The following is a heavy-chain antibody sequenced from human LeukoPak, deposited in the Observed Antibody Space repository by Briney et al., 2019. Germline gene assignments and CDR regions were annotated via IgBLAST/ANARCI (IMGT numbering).Heavy chain of an antibody. V-gene: IGHV3-48*04. CDR2: ISSSSSTI. J-gene: IGHJ4*02. D-gene: IGHD6-6*01. CDR1: GFTFCRYS. Sequence: GGTLRLSCAASGFTFCRYSMNCVRQAPGKGREGVSYISSSSSTIYYADSFKGRFTIYRDNAKNSLYLQMNSLRAEDTAVYYCARDRGEYSSSYDYWGQGTLVTVSS. CDR3: ARDRGEYSSSYDY.